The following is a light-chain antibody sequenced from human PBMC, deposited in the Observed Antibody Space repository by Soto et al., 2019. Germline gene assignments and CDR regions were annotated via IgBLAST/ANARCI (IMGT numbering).Light chain of an antibody. V-gene: IGLV1-40*01. CDR2: GNS. Sequence: QSALTQPPSVSGAPGQRVTISCTGSSSNIGAGYDVHWYQQLPGTVPKLLIYGNSNRPSGVPDRFSGSKSGTSASLAITGLQAEDGADYYCQSYDSSLSGSWVFGGGTKLTVL. CDR3: QSYDSSLSGSWV. CDR1: SSNIGAGYD. J-gene: IGLJ2*01.